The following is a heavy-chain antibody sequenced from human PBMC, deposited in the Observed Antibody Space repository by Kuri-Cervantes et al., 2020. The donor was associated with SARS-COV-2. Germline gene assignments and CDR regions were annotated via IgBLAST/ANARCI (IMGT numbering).Heavy chain of an antibody. CDR3: ARGRDYSFSSYYYYGMDV. Sequence: LRLSCAVYGGSFSGYYWSWIRQSPGKGLEWIGEINHSGSTNYNPSLKSRVTISVDTSKNQFSLKLSSVTAADTAVYYCARGRDYSFSSYYYYGMDVWGQGTTVTVSS. V-gene: IGHV4-34*01. D-gene: IGHD4-11*01. CDR1: GGSFSGYY. CDR2: INHSGST. J-gene: IGHJ6*02.